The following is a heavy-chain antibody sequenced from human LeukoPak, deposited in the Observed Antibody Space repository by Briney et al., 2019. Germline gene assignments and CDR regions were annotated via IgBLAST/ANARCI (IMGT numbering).Heavy chain of an antibody. CDR3: ARIRDGYNDAYDI. CDR2: INPDGGNT. Sequence: AAVTVSCTASGYTFTGYYMHLVRQAPGQGLERMGLINPDGGNTNYAQNFQGRVNLTRDTSTSTVYMELSSLRSEDTAIYYCARIRDGYNDAYDIWGQGTVVTVPS. J-gene: IGHJ3*02. D-gene: IGHD5-24*01. V-gene: IGHV1-46*01. CDR1: GYTFTGYY.